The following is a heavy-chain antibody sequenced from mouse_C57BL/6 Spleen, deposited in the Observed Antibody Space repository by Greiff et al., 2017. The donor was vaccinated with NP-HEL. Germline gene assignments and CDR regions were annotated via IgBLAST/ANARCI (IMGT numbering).Heavy chain of an antibody. D-gene: IGHD2-4*01. V-gene: IGHV1-72*01. CDR3: ASPYYDYDGYYYAMDY. Sequence: QVQLQQPGAELVKPGASVKLSCKASGYTFTSYWMHWVKQRPGRGLEWIGRIDPNSGGTKYNEKFKSKATLTVDKPSSTAYMQLSSLTSEDSAVYYCASPYYDYDGYYYAMDYWGQGTSVTVSS. CDR2: IDPNSGGT. CDR1: GYTFTSYW. J-gene: IGHJ4*01.